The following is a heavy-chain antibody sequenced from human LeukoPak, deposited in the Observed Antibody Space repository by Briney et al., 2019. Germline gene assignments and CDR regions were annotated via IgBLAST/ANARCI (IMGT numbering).Heavy chain of an antibody. Sequence: SETLSLTCTVSGGSISSSSYYWGWIRQPPGKGLEWIGSIYYSGSTYYNLSLKSRVTISVDTSKNQFSLKLSSVTAADTAVYYCASDRGYYYGMDVWGQGTTVTVSS. V-gene: IGHV4-39*01. J-gene: IGHJ6*02. CDR3: ASDRGYYYGMDV. CDR2: IYYSGST. CDR1: GGSISSSSYY.